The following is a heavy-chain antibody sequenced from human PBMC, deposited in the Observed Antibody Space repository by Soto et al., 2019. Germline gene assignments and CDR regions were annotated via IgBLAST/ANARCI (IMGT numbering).Heavy chain of an antibody. V-gene: IGHV1-18*01. D-gene: IGHD1-26*01. J-gene: IGHJ6*02. CDR2: ISAYNGNT. CDR3: VGSRKVGATFAYYYYYGMDV. CDR1: GYTFTSYG. Sequence: ASVKVSCKASGYTFTSYGISWVRQAPGQGLEWMGWISAYNGNTNYAQKLQGRVTMTTDTSTSTAYMELRSLRSDDTAVYYCVGSRKVGATFAYYYYYGMDVWGQGTTVTVSS.